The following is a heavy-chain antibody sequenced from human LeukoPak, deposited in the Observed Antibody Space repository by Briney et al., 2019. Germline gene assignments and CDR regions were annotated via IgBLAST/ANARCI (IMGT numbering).Heavy chain of an antibody. V-gene: IGHV3-23*01. J-gene: IGHJ4*02. Sequence: GGSLRLSCAASGFTFSSYWMTWVRQAPGKGLFWVSGISAGGGSTYYADSVKGRFSISRDNSRNTLYLQMNSLRAEDTAVYYCAKDAAGPEYWGQGTLVTVSS. CDR2: ISAGGGST. CDR1: GFTFSSYW. CDR3: AKDAAGPEY. D-gene: IGHD6-13*01.